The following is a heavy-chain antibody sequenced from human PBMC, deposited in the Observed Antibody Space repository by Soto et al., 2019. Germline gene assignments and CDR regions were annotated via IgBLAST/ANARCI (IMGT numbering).Heavy chain of an antibody. CDR1: GFTFSSYA. CDR3: AKVPGYYDSSGQETYYFDS. J-gene: IGHJ4*02. CDR2: ISGSGGYT. D-gene: IGHD3-22*01. Sequence: GGSLRLSCAASGFTFSSYALSWVRQAPGKGLEWVSVISGSGGYTYYADSVKGRFTISRDDSKNTLYLQMNSLRAEDTAVYYCAKVPGYYDSSGQETYYFDSWGQGTLVTSPQ. V-gene: IGHV3-23*01.